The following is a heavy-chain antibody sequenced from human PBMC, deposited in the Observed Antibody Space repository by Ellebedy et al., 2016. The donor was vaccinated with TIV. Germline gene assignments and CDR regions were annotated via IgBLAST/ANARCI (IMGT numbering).Heavy chain of an antibody. CDR3: ATRGMVREYYYYGMDV. J-gene: IGHJ6*02. D-gene: IGHD3-10*01. Sequence: ASVKVSCKASGYTFTNYYIHWVRQAPGQRLEWIGWIVVGSGNTNYAQKFQERVTITRDMSTSTAYMELSSLRSEDTAVYYCATRGMVREYYYYGMDVWGQGTTVTVSS. V-gene: IGHV1-58*02. CDR2: IVVGSGNT. CDR1: GYTFTNYY.